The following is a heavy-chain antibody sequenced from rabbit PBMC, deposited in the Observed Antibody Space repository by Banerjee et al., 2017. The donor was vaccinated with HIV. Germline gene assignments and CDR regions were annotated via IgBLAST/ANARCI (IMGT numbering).Heavy chain of an antibody. Sequence: QQQLEESGGGLVKPGGTLTLTCTASGIDFSGSYYMCWVRQAPGKGPEWIACIYAGSSGSTWYASWAKGRFTISKTSSTTVTLQMTSLTAADTATYFCARVDAAYRYVNLWGPGTLVTVS. CDR3: ARVDAAYRYVNL. J-gene: IGHJ6*01. CDR1: GIDFSGSYY. CDR2: IYAGSSGST. D-gene: IGHD6-1*01. V-gene: IGHV1S45*01.